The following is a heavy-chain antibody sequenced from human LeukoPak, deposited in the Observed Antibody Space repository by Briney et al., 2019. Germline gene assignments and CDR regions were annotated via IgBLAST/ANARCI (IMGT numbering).Heavy chain of an antibody. Sequence: SQTLSLTCTVSGGSISSGDYCWSWIRQPPGKGLEWIGYIYYSGSTYYNPSLKSRVTISVDTSKNQFSLRLSSVTAADTAVYYCAARGDDYNSFDYWGQGTLVTVSS. V-gene: IGHV4-30-4*08. CDR2: IYYSGST. CDR3: AARGDDYNSFDY. CDR1: GGSISSGDYC. D-gene: IGHD5-24*01. J-gene: IGHJ4*02.